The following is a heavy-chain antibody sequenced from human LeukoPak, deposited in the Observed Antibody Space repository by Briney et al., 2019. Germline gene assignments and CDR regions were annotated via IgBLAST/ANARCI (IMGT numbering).Heavy chain of an antibody. V-gene: IGHV3-30*18. CDR2: ISYDGSNK. J-gene: IGHJ4*02. CDR1: GFTFSSYG. Sequence: GGSLRLSCAASGFTFSSYGMHWVRQAPGKGLEWVAVISYDGSNKYYADSVKGRFTISRDNSKNTLYPQMNSLRAEDTAVYYCAKDRSPGGEDIFDYWGQGTLVTVSS. CDR3: AKDRSPGGEDIFDY. D-gene: IGHD2-15*01.